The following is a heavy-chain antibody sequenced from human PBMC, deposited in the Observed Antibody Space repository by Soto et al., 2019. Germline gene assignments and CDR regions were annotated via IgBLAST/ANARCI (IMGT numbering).Heavy chain of an antibody. Sequence: EVQLVESGGGLVQPGGSLRLSCAASGSTVSSNYMSWVRQAPGKGLEWVSVIYSGGSTYYADSVKGRFTISRDNSKNTLYLQMNSLRAEDTAVYDCANQREGYDRDFDYWGQGTLVTVSS. CDR1: GSTVSSNY. J-gene: IGHJ4*02. V-gene: IGHV3-66*01. D-gene: IGHD5-12*01. CDR3: ANQREGYDRDFDY. CDR2: IYSGGST.